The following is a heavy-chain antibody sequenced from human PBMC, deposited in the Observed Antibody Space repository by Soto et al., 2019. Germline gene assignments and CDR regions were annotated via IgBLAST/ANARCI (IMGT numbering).Heavy chain of an antibody. CDR3: AKKLGLDPFGSYGLDV. V-gene: IGHV1-69*01. J-gene: IGHJ6*02. Sequence: QVELVQSGAEVKKSGSSVKVSCKASGGNFITFAISWVRQAPGQGLEWMGEIIPISSTTKSAHKFQDTVTISADAASSTVHLELRSLKSEDTAIYFCAKKLGLDPFGSYGLDVWGQGTTVTVSS. CDR1: GGNFITFA. CDR2: IIPISSTT. D-gene: IGHD7-27*01.